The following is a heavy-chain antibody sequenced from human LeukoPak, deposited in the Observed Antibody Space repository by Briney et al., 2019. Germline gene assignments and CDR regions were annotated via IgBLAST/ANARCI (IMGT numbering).Heavy chain of an antibody. CDR3: ASGETRHYDILTGHFDY. CDR1: GGSVSSGSYY. D-gene: IGHD3-9*01. V-gene: IGHV4-61*01. J-gene: IGHJ4*02. Sequence: PSETLSLTCTVSGGSVSSGSYYWSWIRQPPGKGLEWIGYIYYSGSTNYNPSLKSRVTISVDTSKNQFSLKLSPVTAADTAVYYCASGETRHYDILTGHFDYWGQGTLVTVSS. CDR2: IYYSGST.